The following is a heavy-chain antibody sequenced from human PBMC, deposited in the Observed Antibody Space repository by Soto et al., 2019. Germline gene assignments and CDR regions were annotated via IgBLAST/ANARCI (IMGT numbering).Heavy chain of an antibody. CDR3: VKDGDWQKAPFDS. J-gene: IGHJ4*02. V-gene: IGHV3-7*01. Sequence: EVQLVESGGGLVQPGGSLRLSCAASGFSFSNYGMSWVRLAPGQGLDWVANINKDGSAKYYVDSVKGRFTISRDNAKGSLYLQMTSLRVEDTAVYYGVKDGDWQKAPFDSWGQGTLVTVSS. D-gene: IGHD3-10*01. CDR2: INKDGSAK. CDR1: GFSFSNYG.